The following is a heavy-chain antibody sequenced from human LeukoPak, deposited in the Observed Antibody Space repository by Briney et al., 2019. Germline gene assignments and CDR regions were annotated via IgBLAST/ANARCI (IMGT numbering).Heavy chain of an antibody. V-gene: IGHV3-21*01. D-gene: IGHD3-10*01. CDR1: GFTLSSYS. CDR3: ARDIRGSGAGGFDY. Sequence: GGSLRLSCAASGFTLSSYSMNWVRQAPGKGLEWVSSISSSSSYIYYADSVKGRFTISRDNAKNSLYLQMNSLRAEDTAVYYCARDIRGSGAGGFDYWGQGTLVTVSS. CDR2: ISSSSSYI. J-gene: IGHJ4*02.